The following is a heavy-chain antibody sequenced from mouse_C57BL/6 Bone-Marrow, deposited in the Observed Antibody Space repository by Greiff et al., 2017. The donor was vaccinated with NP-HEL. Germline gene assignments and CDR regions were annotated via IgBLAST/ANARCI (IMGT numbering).Heavy chain of an antibody. V-gene: IGHV1-63*01. CDR2: IYPGGGYT. D-gene: IGHD1-1*01. Sequence: QVQLQQSGAELVRPGTSVKMSCKASGYTFTNYWIGWAKQRPGHGLEWIGDIYPGGGYTNYNEKFKGKATLTADKSSSTAYMQFSSLTSEDSAIYYWARVGDYYGSSYNYWGQGTTLTVSS. CDR3: ARVGDYYGSSYNY. CDR1: GYTFTNYW. J-gene: IGHJ2*01.